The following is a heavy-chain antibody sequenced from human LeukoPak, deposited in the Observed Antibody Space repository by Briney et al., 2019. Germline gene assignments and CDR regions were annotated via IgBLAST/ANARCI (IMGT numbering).Heavy chain of an antibody. Sequence: PGGSLRLSCAASGFTFSSYSMNWVRQAPGKGLEWVSAISGSGGSTYYADSVKGRFTISRDNSKNTLYLQMNSLRAEDTAVYYCALSSSPCCFDYWGQGTLVTVSS. CDR3: ALSSSPCCFDY. J-gene: IGHJ4*02. CDR2: ISGSGGST. D-gene: IGHD6-6*01. CDR1: GFTFSSYS. V-gene: IGHV3-23*01.